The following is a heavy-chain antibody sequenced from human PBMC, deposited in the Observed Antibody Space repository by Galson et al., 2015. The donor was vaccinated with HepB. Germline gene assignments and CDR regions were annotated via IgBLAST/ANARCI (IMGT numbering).Heavy chain of an antibody. D-gene: IGHD6-19*01. CDR1: GYTFTSYD. V-gene: IGHV1-8*01. J-gene: IGHJ4*02. CDR2: MNPNSGNT. CDR3: ARWLVRPGPGDY. Sequence: SVKVSCKASGYTFTSYDINWVRQATGQGLEWMGWMNPNSGNTGYAQKFQGRVTMTRNTSISTAYMELSSLRSEDTAVYYCARWLVRPGPGDYWGQGTLVTVSS.